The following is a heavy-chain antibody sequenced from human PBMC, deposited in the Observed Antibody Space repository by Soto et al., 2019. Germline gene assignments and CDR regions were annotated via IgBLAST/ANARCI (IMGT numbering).Heavy chain of an antibody. Sequence: QVPLVQSGAEVKKPGSSVKVSCKASGGTFSSYTISWVRQAPGQGLEWMGRIIPILGIANYAQKFQGRVTITADKSTSTAYMELSSLRSEDTAVYYCARGGVGSSSMFNGMDVWGQGTTVTVSS. CDR2: IIPILGIA. CDR1: GGTFSSYT. CDR3: ARGGVGSSSMFNGMDV. V-gene: IGHV1-69*02. D-gene: IGHD6-13*01. J-gene: IGHJ6*02.